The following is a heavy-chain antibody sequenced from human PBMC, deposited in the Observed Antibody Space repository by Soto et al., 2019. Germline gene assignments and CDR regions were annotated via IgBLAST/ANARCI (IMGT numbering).Heavy chain of an antibody. V-gene: IGHV3-30-3*01. D-gene: IGHD6-13*01. CDR2: ISYDGSNK. J-gene: IGHJ3*02. Sequence: GGSLRLSCAASGFTFSSYAMHWVRQAPGKGLEWVAVISYDGSNKYYADSVKGRFTISRDNSKNTLYLQMNSLRAEDTAVYYCAREGGIAAAGTENDAFDIWGQGTMVTVSS. CDR1: GFTFSSYA. CDR3: AREGGIAAAGTENDAFDI.